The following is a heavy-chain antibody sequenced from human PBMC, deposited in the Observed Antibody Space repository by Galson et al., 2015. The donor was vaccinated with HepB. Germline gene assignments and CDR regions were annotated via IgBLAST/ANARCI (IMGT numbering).Heavy chain of an antibody. CDR3: AKGHDPYYYGSGSYFNFDY. D-gene: IGHD3-10*01. CDR2: ISWDGGST. CDR1: GFTFDDYT. V-gene: IGHV3-43*01. Sequence: SLRLSCAASGFTFDDYTMHWVRQAPGKGLEWVSLISWDGGSTYYAVSVKGRFTISRDNSKNSLYLQMNSLRTEDTALYYCAKGHDPYYYGSGSYFNFDYWGQGTLVTVSS. J-gene: IGHJ4*02.